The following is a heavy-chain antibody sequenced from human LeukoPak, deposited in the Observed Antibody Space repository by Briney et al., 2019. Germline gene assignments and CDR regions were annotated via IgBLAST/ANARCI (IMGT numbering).Heavy chain of an antibody. V-gene: IGHV4-59*08. J-gene: IGHJ4*02. Sequence: SETLSLTCNVSGGSISSYYWSWIREPPGKGLEWIGYIYYSGNTNYNPSLKSRVTISADTSKNQFSLKLSSVTAADTAMYYCARQRDNALSYFDYWGQGTLVTVSS. CDR3: ARQRDNALSYFDY. CDR2: IYYSGNT. CDR1: GGSISSYY. D-gene: IGHD1-14*01.